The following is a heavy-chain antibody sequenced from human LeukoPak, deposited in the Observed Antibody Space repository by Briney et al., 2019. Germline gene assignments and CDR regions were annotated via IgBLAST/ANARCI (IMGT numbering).Heavy chain of an antibody. J-gene: IGHJ4*02. Sequence: GESLKISCKGLGYSLTSYWIACVRQMPGKGLEWTGIIYPGDSDTRYSPSFQGQVTISGDKSISTVYLQWSSLKASDTAMYYCARVDLYCSSTSCYSFDYWGQGTLVTVSS. CDR2: IYPGDSDT. CDR3: ARVDLYCSSTSCYSFDY. CDR1: GYSLTSYW. D-gene: IGHD2-2*01. V-gene: IGHV5-51*01.